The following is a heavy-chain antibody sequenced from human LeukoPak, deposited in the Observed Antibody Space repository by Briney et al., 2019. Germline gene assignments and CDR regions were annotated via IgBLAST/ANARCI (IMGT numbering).Heavy chain of an antibody. V-gene: IGHV3-53*01. D-gene: IGHD4-17*01. CDR1: GFTVSSNY. CDR3: AREAGYGDYYYYYGMDV. CDR2: IYSGGST. Sequence: GGSLRLSCAASGFTVSSNYMSWVRQAPGKGLEWVSVIYSGGSTYYADSVKGRFTISRDNSKNTLYLQMNSLRAEDTAVYYCAREAGYGDYYYYYGMDVWGQGTTVTVSS. J-gene: IGHJ6*02.